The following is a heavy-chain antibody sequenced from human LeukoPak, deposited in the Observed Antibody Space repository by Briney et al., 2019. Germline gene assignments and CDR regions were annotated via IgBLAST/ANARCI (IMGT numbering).Heavy chain of an antibody. Sequence: GGSLRLSCAASGFTFSSYWMHWVRQAPGKGLVWVSRINSDGSSTSYADSVKGRFTISRDNAKNTLYLQMNSLRAEDTAVYYCATRSGSYPYYYYYMDVWGKGTTVTVSS. D-gene: IGHD3-10*01. CDR2: INSDGSST. CDR1: GFTFSSYW. CDR3: ATRSGSYPYYYYYMDV. J-gene: IGHJ6*03. V-gene: IGHV3-74*01.